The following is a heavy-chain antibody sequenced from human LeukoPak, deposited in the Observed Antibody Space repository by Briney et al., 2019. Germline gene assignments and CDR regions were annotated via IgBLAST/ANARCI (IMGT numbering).Heavy chain of an antibody. Sequence: SETLSLTCTVSGGSISSSCYFWGWIRQPPGKGLEWIGSIFYSGSTYYNPSLNSRVTISIDTSKNQFSLRLSSVTAADTAVYYCARQMNTVTADYWGQGTLVTVSS. D-gene: IGHD4-17*01. V-gene: IGHV4-39*01. CDR3: ARQMNTVTADY. J-gene: IGHJ4*02. CDR2: IFYSGST. CDR1: GGSISSSCYF.